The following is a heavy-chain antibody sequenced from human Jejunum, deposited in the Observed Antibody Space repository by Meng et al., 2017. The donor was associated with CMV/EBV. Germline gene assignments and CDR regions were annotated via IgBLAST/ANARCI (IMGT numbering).Heavy chain of an antibody. J-gene: IGHJ4*02. V-gene: IGHV1-46*01. D-gene: IGHD3-9*01. CDR1: Y. CDR2: INPSGGRT. CDR3: ARGRPPNSYDILTGFHYFFDY. Sequence: YVHWVRQAHGQGLEWMRIINPSGGRTSYAQKLQGRVTMTRDTSASTVYMELSSLRSEDTAVYFCARGRPPNSYDILTGFHYFFDYWGQGTLVTVSS.